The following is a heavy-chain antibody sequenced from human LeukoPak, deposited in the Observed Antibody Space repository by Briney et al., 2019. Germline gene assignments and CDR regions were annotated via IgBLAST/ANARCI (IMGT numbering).Heavy chain of an antibody. CDR3: ARTPDSSGYFHWFDP. CDR1: GFTFSSYS. CDR2: ISSSSSYI. J-gene: IGHJ5*02. Sequence: RGSLRLSCAASGFTFSSYSMNWVRQAPGKGLEWVSSISSSSSYIYYADSVKGRFTISRDNAKNSLYLQMNSLRAEDTAVYYCARTPDSSGYFHWFDPWGQGTLVTVSS. V-gene: IGHV3-21*01. D-gene: IGHD3-22*01.